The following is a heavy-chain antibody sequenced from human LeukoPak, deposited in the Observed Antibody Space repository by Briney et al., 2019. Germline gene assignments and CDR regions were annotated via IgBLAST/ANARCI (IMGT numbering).Heavy chain of an antibody. Sequence: SETLSLTCTVSGGSISSSGYYWGWIRQPPGKGLEWIGSIYYSGSTYYNPSLKSRVTISVDTSKNQFSLRLSSVTAADTAVYYCARDRDYGGNPGFDYWGQGTLVTVSS. CDR3: ARDRDYGGNPGFDY. V-gene: IGHV4-39*02. CDR2: IYYSGST. CDR1: GGSISSSGYY. D-gene: IGHD4-23*01. J-gene: IGHJ4*02.